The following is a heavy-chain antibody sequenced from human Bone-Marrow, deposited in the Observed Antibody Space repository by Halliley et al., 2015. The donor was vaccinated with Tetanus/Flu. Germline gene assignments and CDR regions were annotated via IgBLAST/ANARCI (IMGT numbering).Heavy chain of an antibody. Sequence: LRLSCTVSGGSFGSYYWSWIRQPPGKGLEWIGYIYYTGVTNYNPSLKSRVTLSIDTSKNQFSLKLSSVTAADTAVYYCARDRSGSSDYWGQGTLVTVSS. D-gene: IGHD1-26*01. CDR2: IYYTGVT. CDR1: GGSFGSYY. CDR3: ARDRSGSSDY. V-gene: IGHV4-59*01. J-gene: IGHJ4*02.